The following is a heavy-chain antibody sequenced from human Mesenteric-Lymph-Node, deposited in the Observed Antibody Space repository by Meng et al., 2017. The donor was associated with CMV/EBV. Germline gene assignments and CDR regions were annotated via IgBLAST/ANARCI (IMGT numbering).Heavy chain of an antibody. D-gene: IGHD3-10*01. CDR3: ARLTPHGGDY. V-gene: IGHV4-34*01. CDR1: GGSFSGYW. J-gene: IGHJ4*02. CDR2: ISHSGST. Sequence: GSLRLSCAVYGGSFSGYWWIWIRQPPQKGLEWIGEISHSGSTKFNPSLKSRVTISEDTSRNQFSLKLSSVTAADTAVYYCARLTPHGGDYWGQGTLVTVSS.